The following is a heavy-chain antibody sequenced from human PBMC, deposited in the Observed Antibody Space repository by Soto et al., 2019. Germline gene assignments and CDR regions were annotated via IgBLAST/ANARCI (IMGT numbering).Heavy chain of an antibody. CDR2: ISWNSGSI. Sequence: SVRLSCAASGLTFDDYAMHWVRQAPGKGLEWVSGISWNSGSIGYADSVKGRFTISRDNAKNSLYLQMNSLRAEDTALYYCAKDAGIAVAGTEDYWGQGTLVTVSS. CDR3: AKDAGIAVAGTEDY. V-gene: IGHV3-9*01. CDR1: GLTFDDYA. D-gene: IGHD6-19*01. J-gene: IGHJ4*02.